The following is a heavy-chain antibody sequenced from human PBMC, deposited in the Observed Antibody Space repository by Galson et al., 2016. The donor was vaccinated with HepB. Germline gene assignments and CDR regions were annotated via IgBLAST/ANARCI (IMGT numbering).Heavy chain of an antibody. CDR2: INAHSGGT. D-gene: IGHD2-21*02. CDR1: GYVFFGFY. CDR3: AREGRTAVGSRGIGLDA. V-gene: IGHV1-2*02. Sequence: SVRVSCKASGYVFFGFYIHWVRQAPGQGLEWMGCINAHSGGTYYAQKLQGTVTMSRDTSLNTAHMELTRLTSDAAAVYYCAREGRTAVGSRGIGLDAWGQGTLVTVSS. J-gene: IGHJ5*02.